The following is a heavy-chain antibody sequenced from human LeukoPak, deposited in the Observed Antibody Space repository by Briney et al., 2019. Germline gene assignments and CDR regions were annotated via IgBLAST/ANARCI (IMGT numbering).Heavy chain of an antibody. D-gene: IGHD2-2*02. CDR3: ARGGYCSSTSCYTRPYDY. V-gene: IGHV4-34*01. Sequence: SETLSLTCAVYGGSFSGYYWSWIRQPPGKGLEWIGEINHSGSTNYNPSLKSRVTISVDTSKNQFSLKLSSVTVADTAVYYCARGGYCSSTSCYTRPYDYWGQGTLVTVSS. J-gene: IGHJ4*02. CDR1: GGSFSGYY. CDR2: INHSGST.